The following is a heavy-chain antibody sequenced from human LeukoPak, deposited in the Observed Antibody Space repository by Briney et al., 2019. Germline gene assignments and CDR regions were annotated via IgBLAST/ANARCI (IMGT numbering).Heavy chain of an antibody. CDR2: VKSKADGGTA. V-gene: IGHV3-15*07. D-gene: IGHD3-10*01. J-gene: IGHJ4*02. Sequence: GGSLRLSCAASGFTFINTWMNWVRQAPGKGLEWVGRVKSKADGGTADYAAPVKGRFTISRDDSKNTLYLQMNSLKTEDTAMYFCTKAAFYYTSGSLDYWGQGTLVTVSS. CDR1: GFTFINTW. CDR3: TKAAFYYTSGSLDY.